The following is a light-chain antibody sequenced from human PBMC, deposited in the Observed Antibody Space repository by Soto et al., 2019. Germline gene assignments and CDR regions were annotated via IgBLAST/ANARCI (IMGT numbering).Light chain of an antibody. CDR2: GTS. J-gene: IGKJ4*01. CDR3: QQYNNWVT. V-gene: IGKV3-20*01. CDR1: QSVSSTF. Sequence: EIVLTQSPGTLSLSPGERATLSCRASQSVSSTFLTWYQQKTGQSPRLLIYGTSSRATGIPDRFSGSGSGADFTLTISRLEPEDSAVYYRQQYNNWVTFGGGTKVEI.